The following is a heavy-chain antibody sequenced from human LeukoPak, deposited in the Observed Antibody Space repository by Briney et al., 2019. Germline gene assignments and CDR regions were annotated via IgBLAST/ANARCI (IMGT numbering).Heavy chain of an antibody. CDR2: IYNDGRT. V-gene: IGHV3-66*01. Sequence: GGSLRLSCAASGFTVSSNYMSWVRQAPGKGLEWVSVIYNDGRTYYADPVKGRFTISRDNSKSTLYLEINSLRVEDTAVYYCARDAGGGQIGISVDYWGQGTLVTVSS. CDR1: GFTVSSNY. D-gene: IGHD3-16*01. CDR3: ARDAGGGQIGISVDY. J-gene: IGHJ4*02.